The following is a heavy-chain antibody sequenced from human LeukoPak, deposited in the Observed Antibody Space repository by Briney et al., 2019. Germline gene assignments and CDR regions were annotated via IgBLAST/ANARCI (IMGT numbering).Heavy chain of an antibody. V-gene: IGHV4-4*07. D-gene: IGHD5-18*01. CDR3: ARVAGLATAMETGYFDY. J-gene: IGHJ4*02. CDR1: GGSISSYY. CDR2: IYTSGST. Sequence: SETLSLTCTVSGGSISSYYWSWIRQPAGKGLEWIGRIYTSGSTNYNPSLKSRVTMSVDTSKNQFSLKLSSVTAADTAMYYCARVAGLATAMETGYFDYWGQGTLVTVSS.